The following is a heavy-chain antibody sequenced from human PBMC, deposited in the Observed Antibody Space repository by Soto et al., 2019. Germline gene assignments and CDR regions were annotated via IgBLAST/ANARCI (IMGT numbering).Heavy chain of an antibody. CDR3: WRQGFGALNGCVDV. J-gene: IGHJ6*02. CDR1: GGSISSYY. Sequence: SETLSLTCTVSGGSISSYYWSWIRQPPGKVLEWIGYAHDSWGSHYNPSLKSRVAISLDTSKSQFSLKLTSVPATHTAVYYCWRQGFGALNGCVDVWGQGTTVTVSS. D-gene: IGHD3-10*01. V-gene: IGHV4-59*08. CDR2: AHDSWGS.